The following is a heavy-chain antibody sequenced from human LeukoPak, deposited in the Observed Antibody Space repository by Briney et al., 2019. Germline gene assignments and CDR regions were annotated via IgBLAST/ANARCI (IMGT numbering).Heavy chain of an antibody. V-gene: IGHV1-2*02. D-gene: IGHD2-2*01. CDR2: INPNGGGA. J-gene: IGHJ4*02. CDR1: GYTFTGYY. CDR3: ARANPLYCSSTTCLFDY. Sequence: EASVKVSCKASGYTFTGYYMHWVRQAPGQGFEWMGWINPNGGGANYAQKSQGRVTMTRDTSISTAHMELSRLRSDDTAVYYCARANPLYCSSTTCLFDYWGQGTLVTVSS.